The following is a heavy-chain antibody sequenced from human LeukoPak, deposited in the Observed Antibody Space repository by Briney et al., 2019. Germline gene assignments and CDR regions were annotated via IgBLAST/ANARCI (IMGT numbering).Heavy chain of an antibody. CDR2: ISSSSSYV. CDR3: ARDSRYCSSTSCYHDAFDI. D-gene: IGHD2-2*01. Sequence: PGGSLRLSCAASGFTFSSYSMNWVRQAPGKGLEWVSSISSSSSYVYYADSVKGRFTISRDNAKNSLYLQMNSLRAEDTAVYYCARDSRYCSSTSCYHDAFDIWGRGIMVTVSS. V-gene: IGHV3-21*01. CDR1: GFTFSSYS. J-gene: IGHJ3*02.